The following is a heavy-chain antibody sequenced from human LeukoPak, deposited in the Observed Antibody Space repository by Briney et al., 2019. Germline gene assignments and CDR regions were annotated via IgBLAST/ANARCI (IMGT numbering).Heavy chain of an antibody. CDR2: INPNSGGT. CDR1: GYTFTGCY. V-gene: IGHV1-2*06. D-gene: IGHD3-22*01. CDR3: AAYDSSGYYYARGSLDY. Sequence: ASVKVSCKASGYTFTGCYMHWVRQAPGQGLEWMGRINPNSGGTNYAQKFQGRVIMTRDTSISTAYMELSRLRSDDTAVYYCAAYDSSGYYYARGSLDYWGQGTLVTVSS. J-gene: IGHJ4*02.